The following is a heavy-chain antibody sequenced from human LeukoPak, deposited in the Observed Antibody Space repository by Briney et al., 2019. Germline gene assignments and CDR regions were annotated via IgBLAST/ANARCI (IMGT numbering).Heavy chain of an antibody. J-gene: IGHJ4*02. Sequence: SETLSLTCTVSGGSISSYYWSWIRQPPGKGLEWIGYIYTSGSTNYNPSLKSRVTISVDTPKNQFSLKLSSVTAADTAVYYCARLKGSSPDFDYWGQGTLVTVSS. CDR2: IYTSGST. CDR1: GGSISSYY. CDR3: ARLKGSSPDFDY. V-gene: IGHV4-4*09. D-gene: IGHD6-6*01.